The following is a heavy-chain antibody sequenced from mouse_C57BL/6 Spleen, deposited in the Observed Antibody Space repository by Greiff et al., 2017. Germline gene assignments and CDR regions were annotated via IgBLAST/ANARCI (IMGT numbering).Heavy chain of an antibody. V-gene: IGHV3-6*01. D-gene: IGHD1-3*01. Sequence: EVQLVESGPGLVKPSQSLSLTCSVTGYSITSGYYWNWIRQFPGNKLEWMGYISYDGSNNYKPSLKNRIPITRDTSKNQFFMKLNCVTTEDTATYYCAREGGKGYYAIDYRGQGTSVTVSS. J-gene: IGHJ4*01. CDR1: GYSITSGYY. CDR2: ISYDGSN. CDR3: AREGGKGYYAIDY.